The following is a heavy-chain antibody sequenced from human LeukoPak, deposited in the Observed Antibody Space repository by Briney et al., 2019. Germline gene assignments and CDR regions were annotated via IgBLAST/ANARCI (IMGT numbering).Heavy chain of an antibody. J-gene: IGHJ4*02. CDR3: ARGYCSSTSCSYFDY. V-gene: IGHV5-51*01. CDR2: INPGDSDT. CDR1: GYSFTSYW. Sequence: GEALKISCKGSGYSFTSYWIGWVRQMPGKGLEWMGIINPGDSDTRYSPSFQGQVTISADKSISTAYLQWSSLKASDTAMYYCARGYCSSTSCSYFDYWGQGTLVTVSS. D-gene: IGHD2-2*01.